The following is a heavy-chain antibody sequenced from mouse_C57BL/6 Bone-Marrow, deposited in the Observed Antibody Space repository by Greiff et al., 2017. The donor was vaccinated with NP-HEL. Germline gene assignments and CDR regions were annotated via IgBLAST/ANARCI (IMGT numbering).Heavy chain of an antibody. D-gene: IGHD1-1*01. Sequence: VQLQESGSELRSPGSSVKLSCKDFDSEVFPIAYMSWVRQKPGHGFEWIGGILPSIGRTIYGEKFEDKATLDADTLSNTAYLELNSLTSEDSAIYYCARSSIYYYGSSYWYFDVWGTGTRVTVSS. V-gene: IGHV15-2*01. CDR3: ARSSIYYYGSSYWYFDV. J-gene: IGHJ1*03. CDR1: DSEVFPIAY. CDR2: ILPSIGRT.